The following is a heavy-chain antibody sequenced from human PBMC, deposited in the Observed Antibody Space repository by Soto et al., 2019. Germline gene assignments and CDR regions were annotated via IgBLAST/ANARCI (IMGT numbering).Heavy chain of an antibody. CDR2: IYYSRST. CDR3: ERGRYYYGTDV. J-gene: IGHJ6*02. Sequence: VQLQESGPGLVKPSETLSLNCTVSDGSVSSGSYYWIWIRQPPGKGLEWIGYIYYSRSTNYNPSLKSRVTISVDTSKNQFSLKLSSVTAADTAVDACERGRYYYGTDVWGQGTTVTVSS. V-gene: IGHV4-61*01. CDR1: DGSVSSGSYY.